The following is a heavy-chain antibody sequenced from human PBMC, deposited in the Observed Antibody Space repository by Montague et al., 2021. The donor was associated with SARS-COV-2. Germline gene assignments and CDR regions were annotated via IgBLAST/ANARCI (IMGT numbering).Heavy chain of an antibody. CDR2: IYSGGNT. V-gene: IGHV3-66*02. J-gene: IGHJ6*01. CDR1: GFTVSSNY. Sequence: SLRLSCAASGFTVSSNYMSWVRQAPGKGLEWVSVIYSGGNTYYADSVKGRFTISRDNSKNTLYLQMNSLHQGPTGLPPGTLLQEHLWG. CDR3: TLLQEHL. D-gene: IGHD1-14*01.